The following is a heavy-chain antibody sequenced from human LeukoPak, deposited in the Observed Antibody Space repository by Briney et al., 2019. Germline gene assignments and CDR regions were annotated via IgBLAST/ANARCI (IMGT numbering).Heavy chain of an antibody. Sequence: PSETLSLTCTVSGGSISSSSYYWGWIRQSPGKGLDWIGSVYYSGSTYYNPSLKSRVTISVDTSKNQFSLKLRSVTAADTAVYYCARGPRFGELLWHWFDPWGQGTLVTVSS. CDR2: VYYSGST. CDR3: ARGPRFGELLWHWFDP. D-gene: IGHD3-10*01. CDR1: GGSISSSSYY. J-gene: IGHJ5*02. V-gene: IGHV4-39*07.